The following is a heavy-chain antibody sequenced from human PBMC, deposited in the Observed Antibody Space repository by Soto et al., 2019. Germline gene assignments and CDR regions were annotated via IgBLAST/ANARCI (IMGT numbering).Heavy chain of an antibody. CDR3: AYSSGWYLHY. J-gene: IGHJ4*02. CDR1: GFTFSSYG. CDR2: ISDDGSNK. V-gene: IGHV3-30*03. D-gene: IGHD6-19*01. Sequence: QVQLVESGGGVVQPGRSLRLSCAASGFTFSSYGMHWVRQAPGKGLEWVAVISDDGSNKYYADSVKGRFTISRDNSKNTLYLQMNSLRAEDTAVYYCAYSSGWYLHYWGQGTLVTVSS.